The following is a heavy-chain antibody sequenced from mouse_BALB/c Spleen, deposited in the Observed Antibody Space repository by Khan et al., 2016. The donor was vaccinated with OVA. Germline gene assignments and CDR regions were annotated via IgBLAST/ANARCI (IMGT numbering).Heavy chain of an antibody. V-gene: IGHV1S81*02. CDR2: INPSNGRS. CDR3: VRSTVVTTEFAY. CDR1: GYTFTSYW. D-gene: IGHD2-2*01. Sequence: QVQLQQPGAELVKPGASVKLSCKASGYTFTSYWMQWVKQRPGQGLEWIGEINPSNGRSNYNENFKSKATLTVDKSSTTAHMQLSSLTSEDSAVYYCVRSTVVTTEFAYWGQGTLVTVSA. J-gene: IGHJ3*01.